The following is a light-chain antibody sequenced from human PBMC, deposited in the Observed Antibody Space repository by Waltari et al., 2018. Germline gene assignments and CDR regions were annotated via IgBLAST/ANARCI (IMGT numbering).Light chain of an antibody. CDR1: SSDVGGYNS. V-gene: IGLV2-14*01. CDR3: CSFAAGDAYV. J-gene: IGLJ1*01. Sequence: QSALTQPASVSGSPGQSITIPCTGTSSDVGGYNSVSWYQQHPGKAPKPMIYEVSNRPSGVSNRFSGSKSGNTASLTISGLQAEDEADYYCCSFAAGDAYVFGTGTKVSVL. CDR2: EVS.